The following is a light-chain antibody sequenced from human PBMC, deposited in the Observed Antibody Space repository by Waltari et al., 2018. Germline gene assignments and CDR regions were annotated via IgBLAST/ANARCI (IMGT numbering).Light chain of an antibody. CDR2: GGS. J-gene: IGLJ2*01. CDR3: CSYAGSSPHVV. Sequence: QSALTQPASVSGSPGQSITIPCTANSRDAGSYRFVYWYHQHPGKAPKLMIYGGSQRPSGISNRFSGSKSGNTASLTISGLRAEDEADYYCCSYAGSSPHVVFGGGTKLTVL. V-gene: IGLV2-23*01. CDR1: SRDAGSYRF.